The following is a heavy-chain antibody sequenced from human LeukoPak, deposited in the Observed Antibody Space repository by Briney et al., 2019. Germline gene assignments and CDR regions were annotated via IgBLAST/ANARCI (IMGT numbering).Heavy chain of an antibody. CDR1: GGSISSFY. Sequence: SETLSLTCTVSGGSISSFYWNWIRQPPGKGLEWIGFIHSNGGANYNASLNSRATISRDTSRSQVSLKLTSVTAAGTAVYYCASSNLGSLGQFDPWGQGTLVTVSS. CDR2: IHSNGGA. V-gene: IGHV4-59*01. D-gene: IGHD3-10*01. CDR3: ASSNLGSLGQFDP. J-gene: IGHJ5*02.